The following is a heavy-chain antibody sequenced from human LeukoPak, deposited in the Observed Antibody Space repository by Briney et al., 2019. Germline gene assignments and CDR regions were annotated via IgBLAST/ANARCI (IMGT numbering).Heavy chain of an antibody. V-gene: IGHV4-39*01. Sequence: SETLSLTCTGPGGSISSSSYDWGRFRRPPGKGLEWIGSIYYRGSTYYNGSLHDRLTISVDTSKNQFSLKLSSVTAADTAVYYCARHRPAAIWVHDAFDIWGQGTMVTVSS. CDR1: GGSISSSSYD. CDR2: IYYRGST. D-gene: IGHD2-2*01. CDR3: ARHRPAAIWVHDAFDI. J-gene: IGHJ3*02.